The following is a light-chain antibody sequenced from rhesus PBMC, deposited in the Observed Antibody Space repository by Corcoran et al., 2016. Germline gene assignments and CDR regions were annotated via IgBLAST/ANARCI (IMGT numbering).Light chain of an antibody. CDR2: EVS. CDR1: SNDVGASDY. Sequence: QASLTQPPSVSGSPGQAVTISCPETSNDVGASDYVSCYQQHPGTAPKLMIYEVSNRPSGVSDRFSGSKSGNTASLTVSGLQAEDEADYYCSSFAVTYTYMFGAGTRPTVL. CDR3: SSFAVTYTYM. V-gene: IGLV2-23*01. J-gene: IGLJ1*01.